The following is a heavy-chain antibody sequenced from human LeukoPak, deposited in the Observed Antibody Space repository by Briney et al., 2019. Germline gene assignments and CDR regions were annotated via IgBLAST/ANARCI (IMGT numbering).Heavy chain of an antibody. J-gene: IGHJ5*02. CDR1: GGSISSYY. CDR2: IYYSGST. V-gene: IGHV4-59*08. D-gene: IGHD2-2*01. Sequence: PLETLSLTCTVSGGSISSYYWSWIRQPPGKGLEWIGYIYYSGSTNYNPPLKSRVTISVDTSKNQFSLKLSSVTAADTAVYYCARHDQSPPISSSWFDPWGQGTLVTVSS. CDR3: ARHDQSPPISSSWFDP.